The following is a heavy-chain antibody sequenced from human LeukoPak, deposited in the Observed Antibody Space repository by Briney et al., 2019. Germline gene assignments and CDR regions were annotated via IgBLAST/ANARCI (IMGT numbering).Heavy chain of an antibody. CDR3: AKDSADFWSGYPPSTYFDY. CDR2: IRYDGSNK. D-gene: IGHD3-3*01. Sequence: GGSLRLPCAASGFTFSSYGMHWVRQAPGKGLEWVAFIRYDGSNKYYADSVKGRFTISRDNSKNTLYLQMNSLRAEDTAVYYCAKDSADFWSGYPPSTYFDYWGQGTLVTVSS. CDR1: GFTFSSYG. J-gene: IGHJ4*02. V-gene: IGHV3-30*02.